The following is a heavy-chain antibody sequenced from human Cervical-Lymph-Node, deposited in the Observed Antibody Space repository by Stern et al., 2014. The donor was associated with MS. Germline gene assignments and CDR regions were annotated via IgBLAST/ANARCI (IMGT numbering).Heavy chain of an antibody. Sequence: QMVQSGAEVKKPGASVKVSCTASGYTFTGFFLHWVRQAPGQGLEWVGWINPNTGVTKSAQKFQGWVTLTRDTSINTVYMELNRLKSDDTAVFYCARGYPFFDNWGQGTLVTVSS. D-gene: IGHD2-15*01. V-gene: IGHV1-2*04. CDR2: INPNTGVT. CDR3: ARGYPFFDN. CDR1: GYTFTGFF. J-gene: IGHJ4*02.